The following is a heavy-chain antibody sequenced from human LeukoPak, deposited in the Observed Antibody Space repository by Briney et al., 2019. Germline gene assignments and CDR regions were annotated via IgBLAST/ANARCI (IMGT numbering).Heavy chain of an antibody. CDR3: ARVNGYSYGPSYYYYGMDV. CDR1: GGSISSYY. V-gene: IGHV4-59*01. CDR2: IYYSGST. J-gene: IGHJ6*02. D-gene: IGHD5-18*01. Sequence: SETLSLTCTVSGGSISSYYWSSIRQPPGKGLEWIGYIYYSGSTNYNPSLKSRVTISVDTSKNQFSLKLSSVTAADTAVYYCARVNGYSYGPSYYYYGMDVWGQGTTVTVSS.